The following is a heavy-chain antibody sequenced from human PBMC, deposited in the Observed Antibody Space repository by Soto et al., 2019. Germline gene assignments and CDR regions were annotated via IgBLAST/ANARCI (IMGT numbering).Heavy chain of an antibody. J-gene: IGHJ4*02. CDR3: ARGEISDFDY. V-gene: IGHV4-30-2*01. CDR2: IYQSGFT. D-gene: IGHD3-16*01. CDR1: DNSMSTSGFS. Sequence: LSLTCSVSDNSMSTSGFSWSWVRQPPGQGLEWIGYIYQSGFTAYNPSLRSRVTISIDTSKRQFSLSLSSVTAEDTAVYYCARGEISDFDYWGQGTLVTVSS.